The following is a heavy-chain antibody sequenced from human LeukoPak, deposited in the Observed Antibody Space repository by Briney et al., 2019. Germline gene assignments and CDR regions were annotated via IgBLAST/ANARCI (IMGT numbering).Heavy chain of an antibody. CDR2: INQDGSKK. J-gene: IGHJ4*02. D-gene: IGHD2-21*02. Sequence: PGGSLRLSCGASGFIFSNYWMSWVRQAPGKGLEWVANINQDGSKKVYADSMKGRFTISRDNAKESLYLQLNSLRADDTAVYYCAKWGPHCVGDYCPALDSWGQGTLVTVSS. CDR1: GFIFSNYW. CDR3: AKWGPHCVGDYCPALDS. V-gene: IGHV3-7*01.